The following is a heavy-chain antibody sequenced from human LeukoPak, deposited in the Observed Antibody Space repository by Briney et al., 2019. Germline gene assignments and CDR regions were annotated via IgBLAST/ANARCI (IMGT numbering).Heavy chain of an antibody. J-gene: IGHJ4*02. CDR2: ISSNGGST. CDR3: AKGPTYDSLPYYFDY. V-gene: IGHV3-64D*09. Sequence: PGGSLRLSCSASGFTFSYYAMHWVRQAAGKGLEFVSGISSNGGSTYYADSLKGRFTVSRENSNNTLYLQMSSLRAEDTAIYYCAKGPTYDSLPYYFDYWGQGTLVTVSS. CDR1: GFTFSYYA. D-gene: IGHD3-22*01.